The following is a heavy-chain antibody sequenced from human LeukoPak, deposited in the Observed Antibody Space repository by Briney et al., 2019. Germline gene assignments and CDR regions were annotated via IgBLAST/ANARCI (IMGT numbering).Heavy chain of an antibody. CDR1: GGSISSYY. V-gene: IGHV4-59*12. CDR2: IYYSGST. J-gene: IGHJ3*02. D-gene: IGHD4-17*01. Sequence: SETLSLTCTVSGGSISSYYWSWIRQPPGKGLEWIGYIYYSGSTNYNPSLKSRVTISVDRSKNQFSLKLSSVTAADTAVYYCARSGDYGIDAFDIWGQGTLVTVSS. CDR3: ARSGDYGIDAFDI.